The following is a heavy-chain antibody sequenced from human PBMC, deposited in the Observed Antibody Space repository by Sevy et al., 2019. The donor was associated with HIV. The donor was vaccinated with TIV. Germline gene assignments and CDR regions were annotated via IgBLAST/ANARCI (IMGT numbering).Heavy chain of an antibody. CDR2: IKEDGSAK. Sequence: GGFLRLSCAASRFTFKTYWMSWVRQAPGKGLEWVGNIKEDGSAKYYADSVRGRFTISRDNAKNSLYLQMSSLRVEETAVYYCARDSPGYGGYSYWGQGTLVTVSS. CDR3: ARDSPGYGGYSY. J-gene: IGHJ4*01. D-gene: IGHD1-26*01. CDR1: RFTFKTYW. V-gene: IGHV3-7*01.